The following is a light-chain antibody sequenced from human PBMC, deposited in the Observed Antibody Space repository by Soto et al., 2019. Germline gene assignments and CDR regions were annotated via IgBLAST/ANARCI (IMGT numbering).Light chain of an antibody. CDR2: EVS. V-gene: IGLV2-8*01. Sequence: QSVLTQPPSASGTPGQRVTISCSGSSSNIGGNYVYWYQQHPGKAPKLMIYEVSKRPSGVPDRFSGSKSGNTASLTVSGLQAEDEGDYYCSSYAGSNNLVFGGRTKLTVL. J-gene: IGLJ3*02. CDR3: SSYAGSNNLV. CDR1: SSNIGGNY.